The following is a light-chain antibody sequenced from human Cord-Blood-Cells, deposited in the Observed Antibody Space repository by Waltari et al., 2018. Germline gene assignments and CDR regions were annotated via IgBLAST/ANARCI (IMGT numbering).Light chain of an antibody. V-gene: IGKV4-1*01. CDR3: QQYYSTPPT. CDR1: QSVLYSSNNKNY. J-gene: IGKJ1*01. Sequence: DIVMTQSPDSLAVSLGERATINCKSSQSVLYSSNNKNYLACYQQKPGQPPKLLIYWASTRESGVPDRFSGGGSGTDFPLTISSLQAEDVAVYYCQQYYSTPPTFGQGTKVEIK. CDR2: WAS.